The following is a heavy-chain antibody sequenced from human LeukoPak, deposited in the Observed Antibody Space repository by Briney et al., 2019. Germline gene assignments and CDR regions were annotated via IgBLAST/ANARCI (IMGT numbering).Heavy chain of an antibody. Sequence: PSETPSLTCTVSGGSISSSSYYWGWIRQPPGKGLEWIGSIYYSGSTYYNPSLKSRVTISVDTSKNQFSLKLSSVTAADTAVYYCARWPIAAAVGFDPWGQGTLVTVSS. J-gene: IGHJ5*02. V-gene: IGHV4-39*01. CDR2: IYYSGST. D-gene: IGHD6-13*01. CDR3: ARWPIAAAVGFDP. CDR1: GGSISSSSYY.